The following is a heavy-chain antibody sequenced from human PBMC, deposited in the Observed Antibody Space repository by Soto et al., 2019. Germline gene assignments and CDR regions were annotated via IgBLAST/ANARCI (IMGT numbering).Heavy chain of an antibody. V-gene: IGHV3-7*01. Sequence: GGSLRLSCAASVSTFSGYWMSWVRQAPGKGLEWVASIKGDGSETYYVDSVKGRFTISTDNAKNSLYLQMNGLGVEDTAVYYCAREQGYSGYDFDYWGQGTLVTVSS. CDR1: VSTFSGYW. CDR2: IKGDGSET. CDR3: AREQGYSGYDFDY. D-gene: IGHD5-12*01. J-gene: IGHJ4*02.